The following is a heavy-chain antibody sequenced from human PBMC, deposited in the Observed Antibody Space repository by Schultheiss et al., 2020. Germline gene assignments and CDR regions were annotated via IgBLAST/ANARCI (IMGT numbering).Heavy chain of an antibody. D-gene: IGHD6-19*01. CDR1: GYTFTGYY. J-gene: IGHJ4*02. V-gene: IGHV1-2*04. CDR2: INPNSGGT. CDR3: ARFSQTYSSGSQGFDY. Sequence: ASVKVSCKASGYTFTGYYMHWVRQAPGQGLEWMGWINPNSGGTNYAQKFQGWVTMTRDTSISTAYMELSRLRSDDTAVYYCARFSQTYSSGSQGFDYWGQGTLVTVSS.